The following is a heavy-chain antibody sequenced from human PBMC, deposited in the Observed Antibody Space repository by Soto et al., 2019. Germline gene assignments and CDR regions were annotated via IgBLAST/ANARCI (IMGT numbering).Heavy chain of an antibody. CDR1: GFTFRSYA. Sequence: EVQLLESGGGLGQPGGSLRLSCAASGFTFRSYAMSWVRQAPGKGLEWVSVIADSRDRTYYADSVKGRFTISRDNSKNTLYLQMHNLRAEHTATYYCAKGIDWGQGTRVTVSS. J-gene: IGHJ4*02. D-gene: IGHD2-15*01. CDR2: IADSRDRT. V-gene: IGHV3-23*01. CDR3: AKGID.